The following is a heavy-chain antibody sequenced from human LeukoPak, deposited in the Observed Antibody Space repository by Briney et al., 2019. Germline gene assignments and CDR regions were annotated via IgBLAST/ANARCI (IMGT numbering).Heavy chain of an antibody. D-gene: IGHD2-15*01. V-gene: IGHV4-59*11. CDR2: ISYSGNT. CDR3: ASRAHCSGGSCYGNWFDP. Sequence: SETLSLTCTVSGASISSHYWSRIRQSPGKGLEWIGYISYSGNTNYNPSLKSRVTISVDTSKNHFSLRLSSVTAADTAVYYCASRAHCSGGSCYGNWFDPWGQGTLVTVSS. CDR1: GASISSHY. J-gene: IGHJ5*02.